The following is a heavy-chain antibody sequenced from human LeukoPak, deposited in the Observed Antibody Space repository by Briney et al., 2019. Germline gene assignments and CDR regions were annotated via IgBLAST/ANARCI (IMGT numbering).Heavy chain of an antibody. CDR2: INPNSGAT. CDR3: ARATLAYALTY. Sequence: GASVKVSRKASGYTFTGYNIHWVRQAPGQGLEWMGWINPNSGATNYAQKFQGRITMTRDTSVNKAYVEVSSLASDDTAVYYCARATLAYALTYWGQGTLVTVSS. D-gene: IGHD2-2*01. J-gene: IGHJ4*02. CDR1: GYTFTGYN. V-gene: IGHV1-2*02.